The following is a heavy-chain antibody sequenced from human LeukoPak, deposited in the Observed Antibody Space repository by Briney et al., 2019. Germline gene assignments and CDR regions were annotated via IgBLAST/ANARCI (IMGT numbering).Heavy chain of an antibody. CDR1: GYTFTGYY. J-gene: IGHJ4*02. Sequence: ASVKVSCKASGYTFTGYYMHWVRQAPGQGLEWMGWINPNSGGTNYAQKFQGRVTMTRDTSISTAYMEPSRLRSDDTAVYYCATLDIAVAGIGRAEGPDYWGQGTLVTVSS. CDR3: ATLDIAVAGIGRAEGPDY. D-gene: IGHD6-19*01. V-gene: IGHV1-2*02. CDR2: INPNSGGT.